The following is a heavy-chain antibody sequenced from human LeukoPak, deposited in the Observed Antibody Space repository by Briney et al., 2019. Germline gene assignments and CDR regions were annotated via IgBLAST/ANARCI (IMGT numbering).Heavy chain of an antibody. Sequence: PGGSLRLSCAASGFTFSSYWMNWVRQAPGKGLVWVSRIASDGSSTTYADSVKGRFTISRDDAQNSLYLRINSLRAEDTAVYYCAREVWYQFDHWGQGALVTVSS. CDR1: GFTFSSYW. CDR3: AREVWYQFDH. CDR2: IASDGSST. V-gene: IGHV3-74*01. D-gene: IGHD6-13*01. J-gene: IGHJ4*02.